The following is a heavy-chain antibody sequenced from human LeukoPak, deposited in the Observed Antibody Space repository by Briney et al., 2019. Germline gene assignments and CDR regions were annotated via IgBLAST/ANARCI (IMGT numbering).Heavy chain of an antibody. Sequence: ASVKVSGKASGYTFTGYYMHCVRQAPGQGLEWMGWINPNSGGTNYAQKFQGRVTMTRDTSISTAYMELSRLRSDDTAVYYCARGDSSGWPAHYWGQGTLVTVSS. CDR2: INPNSGGT. CDR3: ARGDSSGWPAHY. V-gene: IGHV1-2*02. CDR1: GYTFTGYY. J-gene: IGHJ4*02. D-gene: IGHD6-19*01.